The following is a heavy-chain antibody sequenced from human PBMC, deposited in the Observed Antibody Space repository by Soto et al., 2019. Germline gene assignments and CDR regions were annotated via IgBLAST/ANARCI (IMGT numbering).Heavy chain of an antibody. J-gene: IGHJ4*02. CDR3: ARTTAVPNTLRSRYFFDY. Sequence: SETLSLTCSVSGGSVSNKTYYWSWIRQPPGKRLEWIGYVYYSGTINYNPSLKSRVTISVDLSKNQFSLRLSSVTTADTALYYCARTTAVPNTLRSRYFFDYWGQGTMVTVSS. CDR1: GGSVSNKTYY. D-gene: IGHD4-17*01. CDR2: VYYSGTI. V-gene: IGHV4-61*01.